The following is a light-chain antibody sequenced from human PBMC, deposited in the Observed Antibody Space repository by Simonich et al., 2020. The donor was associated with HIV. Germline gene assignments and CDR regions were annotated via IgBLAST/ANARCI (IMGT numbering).Light chain of an antibody. Sequence: QSALPQPASVSGSPGQSITLSCTGTSSDVGGYNYVSWYQYHPGKAPQLIIYDVSKRPSGGANRFSGSKAGSAASLTIAGLQAGDEADYYCSSYTFSTTLVFGGGTKLTVL. CDR2: DVS. J-gene: IGLJ3*02. V-gene: IGLV2-14*03. CDR1: SSDVGGYNY. CDR3: SSYTFSTTLV.